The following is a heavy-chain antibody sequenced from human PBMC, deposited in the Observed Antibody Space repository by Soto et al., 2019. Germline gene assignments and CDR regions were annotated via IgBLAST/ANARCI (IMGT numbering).Heavy chain of an antibody. D-gene: IGHD3-16*01. V-gene: IGHV4-39*01. CDR1: GGSISSSSYY. CDR2: IYYSGST. CDR3: ARQSHLRPRFDY. Sequence: ETLSLTCTVSGGSISSSSYYWGWIRQPPGKGLEWIGSIYYSGSTYYNPSLKSRVTISVDTSKNQFSLKLSSVTAADTAVYYCARQSHLRPRFDYWGQGTLVTVSS. J-gene: IGHJ4*02.